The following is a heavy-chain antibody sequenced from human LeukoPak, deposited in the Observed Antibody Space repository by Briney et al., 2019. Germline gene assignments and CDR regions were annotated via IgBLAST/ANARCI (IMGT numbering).Heavy chain of an antibody. Sequence: SETLSLTCTVSGGSISSYYWSWIRQPPGKGLEWIGYIYYSGSTNYNPSLKSRVTISVDTSKNQFSLKLSSVTAADTAVYYCTRAKRWLQLPYYYYMDVWGKGTTVTVSS. CDR1: GGSISSYY. CDR3: TRAKRWLQLPYYYYMDV. D-gene: IGHD5-24*01. CDR2: IYYSGST. V-gene: IGHV4-59*12. J-gene: IGHJ6*03.